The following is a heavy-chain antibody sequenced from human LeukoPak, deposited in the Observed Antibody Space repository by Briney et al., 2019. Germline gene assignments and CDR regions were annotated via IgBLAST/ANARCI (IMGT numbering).Heavy chain of an antibody. CDR2: ISGSGGST. CDR3: AEDPIVVVPAAYSGPFDY. Sequence: PGGSLRLSCAASGFTFSSYAMSWVRQAPGKGLEWVSAISGSGGSTYYADSVKGRFTISRDNSKNTLYLQMNSLRAEDTAVYYCAEDPIVVVPAAYSGPFDYWGQGTLVTVSS. V-gene: IGHV3-23*01. D-gene: IGHD2-2*01. J-gene: IGHJ4*02. CDR1: GFTFSSYA.